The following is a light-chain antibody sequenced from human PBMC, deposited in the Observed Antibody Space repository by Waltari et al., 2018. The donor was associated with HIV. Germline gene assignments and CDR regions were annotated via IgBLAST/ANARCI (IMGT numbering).Light chain of an antibody. J-gene: IGLJ2*01. Sequence: LTQPPSLSVAPGVAATILCRATNLKRKRAHRYQQKAGQAPVVVMSYDTDRPAGIAERFSGFNSGHTASLIITRVGAGDEADYYCQVWDSATDHVLFGGGTRLTVL. CDR2: YDT. CDR1: NLKRKR. CDR3: QVWDSATDHVL. V-gene: IGLV3-21*04.